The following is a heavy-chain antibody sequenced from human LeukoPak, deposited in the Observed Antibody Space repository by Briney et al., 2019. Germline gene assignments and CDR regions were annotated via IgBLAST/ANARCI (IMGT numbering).Heavy chain of an antibody. CDR2: IYYSGST. V-gene: IGHV4-59*01. Sequence: PETLSLTCTVSGGSISSYYWSWIRQPPGKGLEWIGYIYYSGSTNYNPSLKSRVTISVDTSKNQFSLKLSSVTAADTAVYYCARARDGYNLGFYYYYMDVWGKGTTVTVSS. D-gene: IGHD5-24*01. J-gene: IGHJ6*03. CDR3: ARARDGYNLGFYYYYMDV. CDR1: GGSISSYY.